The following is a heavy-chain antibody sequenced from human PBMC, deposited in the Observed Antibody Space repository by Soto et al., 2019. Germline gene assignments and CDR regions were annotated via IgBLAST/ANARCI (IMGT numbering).Heavy chain of an antibody. V-gene: IGHV1-69*13. J-gene: IGHJ4*02. CDR2: IIPVFDTV. Sequence: SVKVSCKDTGGLFSSYAVSWVGQAPGQGLEWMGGIIPVFDTVYYAQKFQGRVTITADESTNTAYMELSSLRSEDTAMYYCARGGSGYVWFNEFWGQGTLVTVSS. D-gene: IGHD3-22*01. CDR1: GGLFSSYA. CDR3: ARGGSGYVWFNEF.